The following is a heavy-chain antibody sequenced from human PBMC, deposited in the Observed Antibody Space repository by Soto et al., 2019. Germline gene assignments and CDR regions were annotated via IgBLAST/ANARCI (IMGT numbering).Heavy chain of an antibody. V-gene: IGHV3-21*01. CDR2: IRGFSPYT. J-gene: IGHJ6*02. CDR1: GFSFKNYA. D-gene: IGHD2-15*01. Sequence: GGSLRLSCAASGFSFKNYAMSWVRQAPGKGLEWVSGIRGFSPYTFYAESVKGRFTISRDNAKNSLYLQMNSLRAEDTAVYYCARDRGYDAHDYYYNAMDVWGQGTTVTVSS. CDR3: ARDRGYDAHDYYYNAMDV.